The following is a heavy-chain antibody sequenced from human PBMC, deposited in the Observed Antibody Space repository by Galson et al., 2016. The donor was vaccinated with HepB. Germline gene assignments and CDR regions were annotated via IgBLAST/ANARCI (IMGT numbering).Heavy chain of an antibody. D-gene: IGHD3-10*01. CDR3: AKDRSSGSGSYYRVNFFDP. V-gene: IGHV3-23*01. CDR1: GFTFTTYA. J-gene: IGHJ5*02. Sequence: LRLSCAASGFTFTTYAMSWVRQAPGKGLEWVSTVSNSGGSTYYADSVKGRFSISRDNFKNTVHLQMNSLRADDTAVYYCAKDRSSGSGSYYRVNFFDPWGQGTLVTVSS. CDR2: VSNSGGST.